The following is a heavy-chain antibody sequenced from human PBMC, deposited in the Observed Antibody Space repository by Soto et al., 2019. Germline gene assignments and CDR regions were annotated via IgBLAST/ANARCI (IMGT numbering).Heavy chain of an antibody. J-gene: IGHJ4*02. D-gene: IGHD6-19*01. CDR3: ARGGWSLDF. V-gene: IGHV4-59*11. CDR1: GGSISSHY. CDR2: IYYSGST. Sequence: SETLSLTWTVSGGSISSHYWSWIRQPPGKGLEWIGYIYYSGSTNYNPSLKGRVTISVDTSKNQFSLRLTSVTAADTAVYYCARGGWSLDFWGRGTLVTVSS.